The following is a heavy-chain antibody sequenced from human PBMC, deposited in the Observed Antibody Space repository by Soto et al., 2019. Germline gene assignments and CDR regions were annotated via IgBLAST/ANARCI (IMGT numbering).Heavy chain of an antibody. CDR1: GGSMNSHDDY. J-gene: IGHJ3*02. V-gene: IGHV4-30-4*01. CDR2: IHNSGTT. D-gene: IGHD3-10*01. Sequence: QQQLQESGPGLVKPSQTLSLTCTVSGGSMNSHDDYWSWIRQPPGKGLEWIGYIHNSGTTYYGPSHKSRLTISSEMSKHQVSLTLTSVTAAGTALYVCDRGDVRGPFARWGQGRMGTVSS. CDR3: DRGDVRGPFAR.